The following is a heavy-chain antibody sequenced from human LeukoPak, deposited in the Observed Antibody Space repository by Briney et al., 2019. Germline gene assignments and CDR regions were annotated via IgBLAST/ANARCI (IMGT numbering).Heavy chain of an antibody. CDR1: GFTFSSYA. CDR2: ISGSGGST. D-gene: IGHD5-18*01. CDR3: AKTIYSYGYVSCYFDY. J-gene: IGHJ4*02. Sequence: GGSLTLSCAASGFTFSSYAMSWVRQAPGKGLEWVSAISGSGGSTYYADSVKGRFTISRDNSKNTLYLQMNSLRAEDTAVYYCAKTIYSYGYVSCYFDYWGQGTLVTVSS. V-gene: IGHV3-23*01.